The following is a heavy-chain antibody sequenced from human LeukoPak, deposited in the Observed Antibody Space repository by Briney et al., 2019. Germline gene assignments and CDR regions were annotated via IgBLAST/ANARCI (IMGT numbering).Heavy chain of an antibody. J-gene: IGHJ4*02. V-gene: IGHV3-23*01. CDR3: AKARLVTTHFDY. CDR2: ITGSGGRT. CDR1: GFTFSSYV. D-gene: IGHD4-17*01. Sequence: GGSLRLSCAASGFTFSSYVMSWVRQAPGKGLEWVSTITGSGGRTYYADSVKGPFTISRDNSKNTLYLQMNSLRAEDTAVYYCAKARLVTTHFDYWGQGTLVTVSS.